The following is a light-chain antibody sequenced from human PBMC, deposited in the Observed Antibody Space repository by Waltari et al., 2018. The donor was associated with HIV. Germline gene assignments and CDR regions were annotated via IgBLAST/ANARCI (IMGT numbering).Light chain of an antibody. CDR1: QDINNH. CDR2: DAT. J-gene: IGKJ2*01. Sequence: DIQMTQSPSSLSGSVGERVTITCQASQDINNHLNWYQQKAGRAPKLLIYDATNFEIGVPSRFSGSGSGTDFTLTISNLQPEDIATYYCQHYDNFLHTFGQGTKLEIK. V-gene: IGKV1-33*01. CDR3: QHYDNFLHT.